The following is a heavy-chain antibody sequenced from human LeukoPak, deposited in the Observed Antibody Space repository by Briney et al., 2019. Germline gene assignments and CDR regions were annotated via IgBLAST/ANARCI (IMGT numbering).Heavy chain of an antibody. V-gene: IGHV3-66*01. CDR2: IYSGGST. D-gene: IGHD2-8*02. J-gene: IGHJ3*02. CDR3: ARDSTGGGFDM. CDR1: GFTVSSNY. Sequence: GGSLRLSCAASGFTVSSNYMSWVRQAPGKGLEWVSVIYSGGSTYYADSVKGRFTISRDNSKNTLYLQMNSLRAEDTDVYYCARDSTGGGFDMWGQGTMVTVSS.